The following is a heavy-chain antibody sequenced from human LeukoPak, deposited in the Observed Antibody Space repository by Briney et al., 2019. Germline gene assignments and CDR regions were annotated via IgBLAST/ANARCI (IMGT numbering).Heavy chain of an antibody. J-gene: IGHJ5*02. D-gene: IGHD3-10*01. CDR1: GGTFSSYA. Sequence: SVKVSCKASGGTFSSYAISWVRQAPGQGLEWMGRIIPIFGIANYAQKFQGRVTITADKSTSTAYMELCSLRSEDTAVYYCARSLWFGESRGGSLSSNWFDPWGQGTLVTVSS. V-gene: IGHV1-69*04. CDR3: ARSLWFGESRGGSLSSNWFDP. CDR2: IIPIFGIA.